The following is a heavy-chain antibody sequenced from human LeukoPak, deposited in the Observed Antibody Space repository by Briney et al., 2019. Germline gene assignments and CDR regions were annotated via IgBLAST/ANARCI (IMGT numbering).Heavy chain of an antibody. J-gene: IGHJ5*02. CDR3: ARSGVPGAMTWFDP. Sequence: GESLQISCRASGYSFPTYWIAWVRQMPGKGLEWMEIIYPGDSDTRYSPSFQGQVTISADKSINTAYLQWRSLKASDTAMYYCARSGVPGAMTWFDPWGQGTLVTVSS. D-gene: IGHD2-2*01. CDR1: GYSFPTYW. CDR2: IYPGDSDT. V-gene: IGHV5-51*01.